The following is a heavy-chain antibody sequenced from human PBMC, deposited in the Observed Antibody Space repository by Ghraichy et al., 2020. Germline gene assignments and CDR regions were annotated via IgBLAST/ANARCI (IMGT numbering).Heavy chain of an antibody. Sequence: SETLSLTCAVYGGSFSGYYWSWIRQPPGKGLEWIGEINHSGSTNYNPSLKSRVTISVDTSKNQFSLKLSSVTAADTAVYYCARLSRVRLRRPDWFDPWGQGTLVTVSS. J-gene: IGHJ5*02. CDR2: INHSGST. CDR3: ARLSRVRLRRPDWFDP. D-gene: IGHD5-12*01. V-gene: IGHV4-34*01. CDR1: GGSFSGYY.